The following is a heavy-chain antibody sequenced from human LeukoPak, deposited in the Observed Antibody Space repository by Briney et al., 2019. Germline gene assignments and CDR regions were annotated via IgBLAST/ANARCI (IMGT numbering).Heavy chain of an antibody. Sequence: GGSLRLSCAASGFIFSNNVMNWVRQAPGKGLEWVSVISADGGDIYYADSVNGRFTISRDNSKNTLHLQMDSLRAEDTAVYYCAKDPPHSDRSIYSDNSWGQGTLVTVSS. D-gene: IGHD3-22*01. CDR3: AKDPPHSDRSIYSDNS. CDR1: GFIFSNNV. V-gene: IGHV3-23*01. J-gene: IGHJ4*02. CDR2: ISADGGDI.